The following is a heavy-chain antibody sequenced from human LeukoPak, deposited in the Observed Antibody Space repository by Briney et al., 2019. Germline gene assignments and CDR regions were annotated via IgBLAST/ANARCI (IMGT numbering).Heavy chain of an antibody. CDR1: GYTFTSYG. D-gene: IGHD6-19*01. CDR3: ASGGFAGAPKIAVAGTHTDY. V-gene: IGHV1-18*01. J-gene: IGHJ4*02. Sequence: ASVKVSCKASGYTFTSYGISWVRQAPGQGLEWMGWISAYNGNTNYAQKLQGRVTMTTDTSTSTAYMELRSLRSDDTAVYYCASGGFAGAPKIAVAGTHTDYWGQGTLVTVSS. CDR2: ISAYNGNT.